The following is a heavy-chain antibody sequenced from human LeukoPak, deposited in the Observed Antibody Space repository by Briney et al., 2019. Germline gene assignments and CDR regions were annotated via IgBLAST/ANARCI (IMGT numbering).Heavy chain of an antibody. V-gene: IGHV4-59*01. CDR2: IDYSGSS. D-gene: IGHD6-13*01. J-gene: IGHJ2*01. CDR3: ARVYYSSSYDYWYFDL. CDR1: GGSMSLYY. Sequence: SETLSLTCTVSGGSMSLYYWNWIRQFPGKGLEWIGYIDYSGSSKSNPSLKSRLTISVETSKNQFSLKLSSVTAADTAVYYCARVYYSSSYDYWYFDLWGRGTLVTVSS.